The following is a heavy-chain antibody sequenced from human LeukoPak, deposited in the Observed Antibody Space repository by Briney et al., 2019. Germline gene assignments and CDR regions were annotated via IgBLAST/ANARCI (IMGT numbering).Heavy chain of an antibody. Sequence: ASVKVSCKTSGYTFTGYYTHWVRQAPGQGLEWMGWVDPNNGGTNYAQKFQGRVTMTRDTSISAAYMELSGLRSDDTAVCYCARDYYGGVWSLGYWGQGTLVTVSS. CDR2: VDPNNGGT. V-gene: IGHV1-2*02. CDR3: ARDYYGGVWSLGY. J-gene: IGHJ4*02. D-gene: IGHD2-8*02. CDR1: GYTFTGYY.